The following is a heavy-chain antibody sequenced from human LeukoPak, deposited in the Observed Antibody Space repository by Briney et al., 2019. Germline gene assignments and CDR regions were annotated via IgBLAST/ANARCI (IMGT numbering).Heavy chain of an antibody. CDR3: ARVGGDDSTCHYSVDY. V-gene: IGHV4-38-2*01. Sequence: SETLSLTCAVSGYFITSTYWWGWIRPTPGRGLEWIGNLHHSGSTSYSPSLKSRVTIPVDTSKNQYSLRLSSVTAADTAVYYCARVGGDDSTCHYSVDYWGQGTLVTVSS. J-gene: IGHJ4*02. D-gene: IGHD3-22*01. CDR1: GYFITSTYW. CDR2: LHHSGST.